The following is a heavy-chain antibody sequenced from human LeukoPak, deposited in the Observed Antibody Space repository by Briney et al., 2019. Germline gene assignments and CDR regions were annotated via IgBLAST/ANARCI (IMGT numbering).Heavy chain of an antibody. CDR3: AIYGYSYDSSGYSVY. CDR1: GYTFTSYG. D-gene: IGHD3-22*01. CDR2: ISAYNGNT. Sequence: PGASVKVSCKASGYTFTSYGISWVRHAPGQGLEWMVWISAYNGNTNYAQKLQGRVTMTTDTSTSTAYMELRSLRSDDTAVYYCAIYGYSYDSSGYSVYWGQGTLVTVSS. V-gene: IGHV1-18*01. J-gene: IGHJ4*02.